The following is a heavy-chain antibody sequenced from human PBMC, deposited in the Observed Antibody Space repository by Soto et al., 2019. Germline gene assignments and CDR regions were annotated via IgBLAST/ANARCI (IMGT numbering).Heavy chain of an antibody. Sequence: ASVKVSCKASGYTFTTYGLSWVRQAPGQGLEWMGWISPYYGYTKYGQRVQGRVTFTTDTATSTDYMELRSLRSDDTAVYYCVRDEELIRGAVSLVYWGQVTLVTVSS. J-gene: IGHJ4*02. D-gene: IGHD3-10*01. CDR3: VRDEELIRGAVSLVY. CDR2: ISPYYGYT. CDR1: GYTFTTYG. V-gene: IGHV1-18*01.